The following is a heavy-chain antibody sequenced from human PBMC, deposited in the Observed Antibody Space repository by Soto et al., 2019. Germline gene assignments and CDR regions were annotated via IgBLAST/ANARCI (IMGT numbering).Heavy chain of an antibody. V-gene: IGHV3-33*01. Sequence: VQLVESGGGVVQPGRSLRLSCAASGFTFSSYGMHWVRQAPGKGLEWVAVIWYDGSNKYYADSVKGRFTISRDNSKNTLYLQMNSLRAEDTAVYYCARDYYYDSSGYRNSYYFDYWGQGTLVTVSS. CDR1: GFTFSSYG. D-gene: IGHD3-22*01. J-gene: IGHJ4*02. CDR2: IWYDGSNK. CDR3: ARDYYYDSSGYRNSYYFDY.